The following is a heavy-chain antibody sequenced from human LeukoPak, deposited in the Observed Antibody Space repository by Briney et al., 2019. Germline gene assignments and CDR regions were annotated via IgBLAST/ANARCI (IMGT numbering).Heavy chain of an antibody. CDR1: GFTFSSYS. J-gene: IGHJ6*02. V-gene: IGHV3-21*01. D-gene: IGHD3-10*01. CDR2: ISSSSSYI. CDR3: ASRHRGINDYYYGMDV. Sequence: PGGSLRLSCAASGFTFSSYSMNWVRQAPGKGLEWVSSISSSSSYIYYADSVKGRFTISRDNAKNSLYLQMNSLRAEDTAVYYCASRHRGINDYYYGMDVWGQGTTVTV.